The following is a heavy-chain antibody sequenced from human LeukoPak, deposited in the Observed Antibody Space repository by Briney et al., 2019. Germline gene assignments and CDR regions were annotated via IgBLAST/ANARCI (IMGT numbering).Heavy chain of an antibody. Sequence: SGGSLRLSCAASGFTLSGSAMHWVRQASGKGLEWVGRIRSKANNYATSCAASVKGRFTISRDDSKNTAYLQMNSLITEDTAVYYCTSGPSHYFDSSGYLLQGFYYWGQGTLVTVSS. CDR1: GFTLSGSA. V-gene: IGHV3-73*01. J-gene: IGHJ4*02. CDR3: TSGPSHYFDSSGYLLQGFYY. CDR2: IRSKANNYAT. D-gene: IGHD3-22*01.